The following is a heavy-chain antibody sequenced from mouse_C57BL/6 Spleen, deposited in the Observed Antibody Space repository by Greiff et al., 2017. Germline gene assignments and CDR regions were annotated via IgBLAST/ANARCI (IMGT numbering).Heavy chain of an antibody. D-gene: IGHD1-3*01. CDR1: GYSITSGYY. V-gene: IGHV3-6*01. Sequence: EVKVEESGPGLVKPSPSLSLTCSFTGYSITSGYYWNWIRQFPGNKLEWMGYISYDCSNNYNPSLKNQISITRDTSMNQFCLKSNAVTTEDTATYYGARELNAMDYWGQGTSVTVSS. CDR3: ARELNAMDY. J-gene: IGHJ4*01. CDR2: ISYDCSN.